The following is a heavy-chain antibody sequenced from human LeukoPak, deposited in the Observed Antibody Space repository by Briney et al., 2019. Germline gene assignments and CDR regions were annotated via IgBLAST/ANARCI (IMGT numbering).Heavy chain of an antibody. D-gene: IGHD3-10*01. CDR2: IKQDGSEK. CDR3: AREAVLLWFGEPQPHYYYYYMDV. CDR1: GFTFSSYW. J-gene: IGHJ6*03. V-gene: IGHV3-7*01. Sequence: GGSLRLSCAASGFTFSSYWMSWVRQAPGKGLEWVANIKQDGSEKYYVDPVKGRFTISRDNAKNSLYLQMNSLRAEDTAVYYCAREAVLLWFGEPQPHYYYYYMDVWGKGTTVTISS.